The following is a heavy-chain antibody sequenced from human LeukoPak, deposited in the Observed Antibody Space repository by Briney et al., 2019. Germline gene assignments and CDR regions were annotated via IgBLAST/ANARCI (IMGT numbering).Heavy chain of an antibody. D-gene: IGHD1-1*01. Sequence: ASVTVSCTSSGYTFTSHDINWVRQATGQGLERVGWMNPNSGNTGYAQKFQGRVTMTRAPSINTAYMELHSLRSEDTAVYYCARGYSPTLRTTGHAYWGQGTLVTVSS. CDR2: MNPNSGNT. CDR3: ARGYSPTLRTTGHAY. J-gene: IGHJ4*02. CDR1: GYTFTSHD. V-gene: IGHV1-8*01.